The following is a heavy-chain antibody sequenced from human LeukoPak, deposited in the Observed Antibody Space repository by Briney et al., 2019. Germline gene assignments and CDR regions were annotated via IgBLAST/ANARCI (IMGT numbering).Heavy chain of an antibody. CDR2: INHSGST. D-gene: IGHD2-2*01. CDR1: RGSFSGYY. Sequence: SETLSLTCAVYRGSFSGYYWSWIRQPPGKGLEWIGGINHSGSTNYNPSLKSRVTISVDTSKNQFSLKLSSVTAADTAVYYCARGRSRYCSSTSCLRGYWFDPWGQGTLVTVSS. J-gene: IGHJ5*02. CDR3: ARGRSRYCSSTSCLRGYWFDP. V-gene: IGHV4-34*01.